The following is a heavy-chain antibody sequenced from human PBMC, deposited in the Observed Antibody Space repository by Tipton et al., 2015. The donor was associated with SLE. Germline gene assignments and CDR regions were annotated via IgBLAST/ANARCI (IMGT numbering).Heavy chain of an antibody. V-gene: IGHV4-39*07. CDR2: INYSGTT. D-gene: IGHD3-3*01. CDR1: GDSISNNNYY. CDR3: ARDPYDSWSDYQATFDY. Sequence: TLSLTCTISGDSISNNNYYWGWIRQPPGEGLELIGNINYSGTTYYNPSLKTRVTMSVDTSKNQFSLKLTSVTAADTAVYYCARDPYDSWSDYQATFDYWGQGTLATVSP. J-gene: IGHJ4*02.